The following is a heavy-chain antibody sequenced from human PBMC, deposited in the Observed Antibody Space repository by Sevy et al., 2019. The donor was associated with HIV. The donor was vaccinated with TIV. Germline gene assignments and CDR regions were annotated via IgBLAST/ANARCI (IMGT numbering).Heavy chain of an antibody. Sequence: GGSLRLSCAASGFTFSSYAMHWVRQAPGKGLEWVAVISYDGSNKYYADSVKGRFTISRDNSKNTLYLQMNSLRAEDTAVYYCASHSVDTAMVDVYYYYGMDVWGQGTTVTVSS. V-gene: IGHV3-30-3*01. D-gene: IGHD5-18*01. J-gene: IGHJ6*02. CDR1: GFTFSSYA. CDR2: ISYDGSNK. CDR3: ASHSVDTAMVDVYYYYGMDV.